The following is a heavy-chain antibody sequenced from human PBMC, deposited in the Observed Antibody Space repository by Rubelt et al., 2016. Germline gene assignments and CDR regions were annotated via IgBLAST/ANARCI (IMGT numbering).Heavy chain of an antibody. D-gene: IGHD4-11*01. CDR2: INHSGST. Sequence: GKGPEWIGEINHSGSTNYNPSLKSRVTISVDTSKNQFSLKLSSVTAADTAVYYCARERKTNYYYGMDVWGQGTTVTVSS. J-gene: IGHJ6*02. V-gene: IGHV4-34*01. CDR3: ARERKTNYYYGMDV.